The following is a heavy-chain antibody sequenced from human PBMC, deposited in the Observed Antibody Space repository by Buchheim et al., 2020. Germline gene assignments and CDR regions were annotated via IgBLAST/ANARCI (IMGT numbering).Heavy chain of an antibody. D-gene: IGHD3-16*01. J-gene: IGHJ4*02. CDR3: AKLPGYEYLWGSYEGH. Sequence: EVQLLESGGGLVQPGGSLRLSCAASGFTFRNYAMSWVRQAPGKGLEWVSGISGGATSTYYAAFVKGRFTISRDNSKKTLDLQMNSLRAEDTAVYYCAKLPGYEYLWGSYEGHWGQGTL. CDR1: GFTFRNYA. V-gene: IGHV3-23*01. CDR2: ISGGATST.